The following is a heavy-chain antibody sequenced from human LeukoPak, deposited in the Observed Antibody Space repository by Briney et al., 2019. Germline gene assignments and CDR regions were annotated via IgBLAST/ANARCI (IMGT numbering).Heavy chain of an antibody. CDR3: ARERGYSYGSDAFDI. CDR2: IIPIFGTA. V-gene: IGHV1-69*05. D-gene: IGHD5-18*01. Sequence: AASVKVSCKASGGTFSSYAISWVRQAPGQGLEWMGGIIPIFGTANYAQKFQGRVTITTDESTSTAYMELSSLRSEDTAVYYCARERGYSYGSDAFDIWGQRTMVTVSS. CDR1: GGTFSSYA. J-gene: IGHJ3*02.